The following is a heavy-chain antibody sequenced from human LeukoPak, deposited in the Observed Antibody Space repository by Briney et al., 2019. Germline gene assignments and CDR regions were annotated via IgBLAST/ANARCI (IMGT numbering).Heavy chain of an antibody. CDR2: IGTAGDT. J-gene: IGHJ3*02. CDR1: GFTFSSYD. D-gene: IGHD1-14*01. V-gene: IGHV3-13*01. Sequence: GGSLRLSCAASGFTFSSYDMRWVRQATGKGLEWVSAIGTAGDTYYPGSVKGRFTISRENAKNSLCLQMNSLRAGDTAVYYCARDSGGAFDIWGQGTMVTVSS. CDR3: ARDSGGAFDI.